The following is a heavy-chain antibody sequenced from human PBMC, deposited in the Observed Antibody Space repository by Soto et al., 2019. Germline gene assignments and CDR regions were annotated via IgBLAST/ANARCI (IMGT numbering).Heavy chain of an antibody. J-gene: IGHJ4*02. CDR1: GYTLPSYY. CDR3: VRRDFGDYDYFDY. Sequence: QVQLMQSGAEVAKPGASVKLSCKASGYTLPSYYIHWVRQAPGQGLDWLGMINPSTSVTTYAQELQGRFTLTKDPSTRTSTTTSYMHRSGLTSDDTAVYYCVRRDFGDYDYFDYWGQGTLVTISS. V-gene: IGHV1-46*04. D-gene: IGHD4-17*01. CDR2: INPSTSVT.